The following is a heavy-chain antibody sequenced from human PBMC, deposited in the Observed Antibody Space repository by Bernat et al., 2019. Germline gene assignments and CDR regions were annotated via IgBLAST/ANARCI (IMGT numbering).Heavy chain of an antibody. Sequence: VQLVESGGGVVQPGRSLRLSCAASGFTFSSYAMHWVRQAPGKGLEWVAVISYDGSNKYYADSVKGRFTISRDNSKNTLYLQMNSLRAEDTAVYYCARVGVQAAGWDYYYGMDVWGQGTTVTVSS. D-gene: IGHD6-13*01. CDR1: GFTFSSYA. CDR3: ARVGVQAAGWDYYYGMDV. J-gene: IGHJ6*02. V-gene: IGHV3-30-3*01. CDR2: ISYDGSNK.